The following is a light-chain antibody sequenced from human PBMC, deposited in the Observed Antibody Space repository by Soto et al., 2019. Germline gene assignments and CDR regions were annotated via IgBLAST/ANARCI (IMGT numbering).Light chain of an antibody. Sequence: DIPMTQSPSTLSASVGDKVTITCRASQSISSWLAWYLQKPGKAPKLMIYEARNLESGVPSRFSGSGSGTEFTLTVSSLQPDDVATYYCQQYDSYPSTLGQGTKVDIK. CDR3: QQYDSYPST. J-gene: IGKJ1*01. CDR1: QSISSW. CDR2: EAR. V-gene: IGKV1-5*01.